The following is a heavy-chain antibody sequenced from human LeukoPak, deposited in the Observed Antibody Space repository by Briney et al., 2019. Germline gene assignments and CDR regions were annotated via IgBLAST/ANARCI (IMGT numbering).Heavy chain of an antibody. CDR3: ARESLGYSSGWYAEYFQH. D-gene: IGHD6-19*01. V-gene: IGHV3-30*04. CDR2: ISHDGSNK. J-gene: IGHJ1*01. CDR1: GFTFSSYT. Sequence: GRSLRLSCAASGFTFSSYTMHWVRQAPGKGLEWVAVISHDGSNKYYADSVKGRFTISRDNSKNTLYLQMNSLRAEDTAVYYCARESLGYSSGWYAEYFQHWGQGTLVTVSS.